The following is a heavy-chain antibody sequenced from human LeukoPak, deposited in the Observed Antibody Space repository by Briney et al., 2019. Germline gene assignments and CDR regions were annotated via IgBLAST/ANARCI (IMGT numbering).Heavy chain of an antibody. D-gene: IGHD3-16*02. Sequence: GGSLRLSCSASGFTFSSYAMHWVRQAPGKGLEYVSAISSNGGSTYYADSVKGRFTISRDNSKNTLYLQMSSPRPEDTAVYYCVKTPLRLGELSPEYFQHWGQGTLVTVSS. CDR2: ISSNGGST. J-gene: IGHJ1*01. CDR3: VKTPLRLGELSPEYFQH. V-gene: IGHV3-64D*09. CDR1: GFTFSSYA.